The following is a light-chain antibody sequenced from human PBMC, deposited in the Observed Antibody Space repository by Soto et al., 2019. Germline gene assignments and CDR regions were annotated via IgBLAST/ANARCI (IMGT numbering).Light chain of an antibody. CDR1: QSISVW. J-gene: IGKJ2*01. V-gene: IGKV1-5*01. CDR3: QQYNSFPRT. CDR2: DVS. Sequence: DVQMTQSPSTLSASVGDRVTITCRASQSISVWLAWYQQKPGKAPTLLIYDVSSLQGGVPSRFSGSGSGTEFTLTISSLQPDDFATYYCQQYNSFPRTFGQVTKLEIK.